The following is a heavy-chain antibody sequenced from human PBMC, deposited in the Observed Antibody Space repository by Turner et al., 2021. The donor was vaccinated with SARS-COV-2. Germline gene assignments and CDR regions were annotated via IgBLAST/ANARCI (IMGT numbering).Heavy chain of an antibody. J-gene: IGHJ6*02. CDR1: GFTFSSYG. CDR3: ANSLQQLVSRGYYYYYGMDV. D-gene: IGHD6-6*01. Sequence: QVRLVESGGGVVQPGGSLRLTCAAPGFTFSSYGMHWVRQAPGKGLEWVAVISYDGSNKYYADSVKGRFTISRDNSKNTLYLQMNSLRAEDTAVYYCANSLQQLVSRGYYYYYGMDVWGQGTTVTVSS. V-gene: IGHV3-30*18. CDR2: ISYDGSNK.